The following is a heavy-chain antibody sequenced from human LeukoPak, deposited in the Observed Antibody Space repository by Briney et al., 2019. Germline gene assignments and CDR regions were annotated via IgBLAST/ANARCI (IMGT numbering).Heavy chain of an antibody. CDR2: INPSGGST. CDR3: ARCGGSGRISSRFLEY. CDR1: GYTFTSYY. V-gene: IGHV1-46*01. Sequence: ASVKVSCKASGYTFTSYYMHWVRQAPGQGLEWMGIINPSGGSTSYAQKFQGRVTMSRDTSTSTVYMELSSLRSEDTAVYYCARCGGSGRISSRFLEYWGQGTLVTVSS. D-gene: IGHD3-3*01. J-gene: IGHJ4*02.